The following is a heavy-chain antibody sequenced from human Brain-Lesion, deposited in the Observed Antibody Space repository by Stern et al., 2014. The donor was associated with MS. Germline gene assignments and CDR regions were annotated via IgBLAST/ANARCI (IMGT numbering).Heavy chain of an antibody. J-gene: IGHJ6*02. CDR3: ARGRVVPGFQYYATDV. Sequence: VQLLESGPGLVKPSQTLSLSCTVSGGSISSGGYYWSWIRQPAGKGLEWIGRIFNSGSTSHNPSLKSRVTISIDTPKNQFSLRLNSMTAADTAVYYCARGRVVPGFQYYATDVWGQGTTVIVSS. CDR1: GGSISSGGYY. V-gene: IGHV4-61*02. D-gene: IGHD2-2*01. CDR2: IFNSGST.